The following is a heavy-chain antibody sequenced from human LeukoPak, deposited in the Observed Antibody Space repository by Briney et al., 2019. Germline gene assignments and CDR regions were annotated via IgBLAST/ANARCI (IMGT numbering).Heavy chain of an antibody. CDR2: ISSSSSTI. Sequence: GGSLRLSCAASGFTFSSYSMNWVRQAPGKGLEWVSYISSSSSTIYYADSVKGRFTISRDNAKNSLYLQMNSLRAEDTAVYYCAKARGTTMIVVVNYWGQGTLVTVSS. J-gene: IGHJ4*02. CDR1: GFTFSSYS. CDR3: AKARGTTMIVVVNY. D-gene: IGHD3-22*01. V-gene: IGHV3-48*01.